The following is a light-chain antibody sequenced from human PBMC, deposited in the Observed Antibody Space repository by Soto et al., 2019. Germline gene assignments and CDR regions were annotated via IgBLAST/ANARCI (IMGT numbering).Light chain of an antibody. Sequence: QSVLTQPPSVSAAPGQKGIISCSGGTSNIGNNYACWYQHLPGTAPKLLMYEDDKRASGIPDRFSGSRSGTSATLGITGLQTGDEADYYCGTWDSRLNAHVFGTGTKLTVL. V-gene: IGLV1-51*02. CDR2: EDD. CDR3: GTWDSRLNAHV. CDR1: TSNIGNNY. J-gene: IGLJ1*01.